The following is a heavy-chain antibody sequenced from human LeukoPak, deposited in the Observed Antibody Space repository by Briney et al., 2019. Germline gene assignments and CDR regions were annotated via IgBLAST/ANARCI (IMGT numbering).Heavy chain of an antibody. J-gene: IGHJ4*02. CDR1: GYTLTELS. D-gene: IGHD3-10*01. CDR2: FDPEDGET. V-gene: IGHV1-24*01. Sequence: ASVKVSCKVSGYTLTELSMHWVRRAPGKGLEWMGGFDPEDGETIYAQKFRGRVTLTEDTSTDTAYMELSSLRSEDTAVYFCATTRVYYGSGNYHYYFEFWGQGTPVTVSS. CDR3: ATTRVYYGSGNYHYYFEF.